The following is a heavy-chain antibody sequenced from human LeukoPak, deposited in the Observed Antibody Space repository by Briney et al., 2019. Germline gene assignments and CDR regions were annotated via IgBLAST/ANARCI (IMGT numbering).Heavy chain of an antibody. J-gene: IGHJ4*02. D-gene: IGHD5-18*01. CDR3: ARESGALRGYSYGH. V-gene: IGHV3-30*02. Sequence: GGSLGLSCAASGFTFSNYAMHWVRQAPGKGLEWVALIRSDGSNEYYEDSVKGRITISRDNSRNTLYLQINSLRAEDTAVYYCARESGALRGYSYGHWGQGTLVTVSS. CDR2: IRSDGSNE. CDR1: GFTFSNYA.